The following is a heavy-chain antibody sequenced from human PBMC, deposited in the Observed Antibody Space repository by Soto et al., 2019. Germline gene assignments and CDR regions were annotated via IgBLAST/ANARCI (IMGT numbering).Heavy chain of an antibody. CDR1: GYTFTGYY. CDR3: ARDRAIAALPAIAFGMDV. CDR2: INPNSGGT. J-gene: IGHJ6*03. V-gene: IGHV1-2*04. D-gene: IGHD6-6*01. Sequence: ASVKVSCKASGYTFTGYYMHWVRQAPGQGLEWMGWINPNSGGTNYAQKFQGWVTMTRDTSISTAYMELSRLRSDDTAVYYCARDRAIAALPAIAFGMDVWGKGTTVTVSS.